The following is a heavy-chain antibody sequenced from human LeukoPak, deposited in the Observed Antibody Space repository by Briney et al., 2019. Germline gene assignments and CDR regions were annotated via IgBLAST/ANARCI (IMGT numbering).Heavy chain of an antibody. J-gene: IGHJ4*02. D-gene: IGHD3-10*01. CDR2: ISSSSSYI. V-gene: IGHV3-21*06. CDR3: ARDSTMVRDTESDY. Sequence: GGSLRLSCAASGFTFSTYSTNWVRQAPGKGLEWVSSISSSSSYIYYADSVKGRFTISRDNAKNTLFLQMNSLRAEDTAVYYCARDSTMVRDTESDYWGQGTLVTVSS. CDR1: GFTFSTYS.